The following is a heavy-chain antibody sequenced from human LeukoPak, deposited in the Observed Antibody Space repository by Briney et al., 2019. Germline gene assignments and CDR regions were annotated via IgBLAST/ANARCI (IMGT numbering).Heavy chain of an antibody. CDR2: IKQDGSEK. J-gene: IGHJ5*02. V-gene: IGHV3-7*01. CDR3: AREAGSGSYYNYYNWFDP. Sequence: GGSLRLSCAASGFTLSSYWMSWVRQAPGKGLEWVANIKQDGSEKYYVDSVKGRFTISRDNAKNSLYLQMNSLRAEDTAVYYCAREAGSGSYYNYYNWFDPWGQGTLVTVSS. CDR1: GFTLSSYW. D-gene: IGHD3-10*01.